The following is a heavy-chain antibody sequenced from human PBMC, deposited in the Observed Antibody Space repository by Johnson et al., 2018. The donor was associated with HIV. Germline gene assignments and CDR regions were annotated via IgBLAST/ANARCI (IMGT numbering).Heavy chain of an antibody. D-gene: IGHD3-10*01. J-gene: IGHJ3*02. CDR2: ISYDGSNK. CDR3: AKALRTGTPNDAFDI. V-gene: IGHV3-30-3*01. CDR1: GFTFSSYA. Sequence: QVQLMESGGGVVQPGRSLRLSCAASGFTFSSYAMHWVRQAPGKGLEWVAVISYDGSNKYYADSVKGRFTLSRDNSKNTLYLQMNSLRAEDTALYYCAKALRTGTPNDAFDIWGQGTMVTVSS.